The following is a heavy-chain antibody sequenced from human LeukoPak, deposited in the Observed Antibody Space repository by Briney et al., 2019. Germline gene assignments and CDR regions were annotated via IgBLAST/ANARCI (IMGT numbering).Heavy chain of an antibody. Sequence: SETLSLTCTVSGGSISSGGYYWSWIRQHPGRGLEWIGYIYYSGSTYYNPSLKSRVTISVDTSKNQFSLKLSSVTAADTAVYYCARALDSSSWYPKYYFDYWGQGTLVTVSS. CDR1: GGSISSGGYY. V-gene: IGHV4-31*03. D-gene: IGHD6-13*01. CDR2: IYYSGST. CDR3: ARALDSSSWYPKYYFDY. J-gene: IGHJ4*02.